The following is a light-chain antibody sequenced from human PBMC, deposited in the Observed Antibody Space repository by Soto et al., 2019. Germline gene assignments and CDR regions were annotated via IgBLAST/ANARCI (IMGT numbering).Light chain of an antibody. CDR2: AAS. Sequence: DIQMTQSPSSLSASVGDRVTITCRASQSVRTYLNWYQQERGNAPKLLIYAASSLPSGVPSNFSASVSGTDLTLTITSLQPEAFATYYCQQSYTIPRTFGQGTEVEIK. CDR3: QQSYTIPRT. J-gene: IGKJ1*01. CDR1: QSVRTY. V-gene: IGKV1-39*01.